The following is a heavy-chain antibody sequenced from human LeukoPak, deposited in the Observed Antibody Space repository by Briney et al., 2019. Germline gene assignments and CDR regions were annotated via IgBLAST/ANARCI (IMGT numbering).Heavy chain of an antibody. D-gene: IGHD5-18*01. CDR2: IYYSGST. CDR3: AREEGSYGYRGHY. CDR1: GGSISSSSYY. Sequence: SETLSLTCTVSGGSISSSSYYWGWIRQPPGRGLEWIGSIYYSGSTYYNPSLKSRVTISVDTSKNQFSLKLSSVTAADTAVYYCAREEGSYGYRGHYWGQGTLVTVSS. J-gene: IGHJ4*02. V-gene: IGHV4-39*07.